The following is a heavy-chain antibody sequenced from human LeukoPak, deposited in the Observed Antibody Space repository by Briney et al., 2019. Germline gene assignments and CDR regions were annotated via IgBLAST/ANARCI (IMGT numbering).Heavy chain of an antibody. Sequence: SETLSLTCTVSGGSISSSSYYWGWIRQPPGKGLEWIGSIYHSGSTYYNPSLKSRVTISVDTSKNQFSLKLRSVTAADTAVYYCARVVQSTDSSGFYLPEYFQHWGQGTLVTVSS. CDR2: IYHSGST. CDR1: GGSISSSSYY. CDR3: ARVVQSTDSSGFYLPEYFQH. J-gene: IGHJ1*01. V-gene: IGHV4-39*07. D-gene: IGHD3-22*01.